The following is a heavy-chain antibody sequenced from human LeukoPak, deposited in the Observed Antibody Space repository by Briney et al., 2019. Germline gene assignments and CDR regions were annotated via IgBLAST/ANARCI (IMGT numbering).Heavy chain of an antibody. CDR2: ISAYNGNT. CDR1: GYTFTSYG. D-gene: IGHD2-2*01. V-gene: IGHV1-18*01. J-gene: IGHJ4*02. Sequence: GASVKVSCKASGYTFTSYGISWVRQAPGQGLEWMGWISAYNGNTNYAQKLQGGVTMTTDTSTSTAYMELRSLRSDDTAVYYCARDFGYCSSTSCYYRQEFDYWGQGTLVTVSS. CDR3: ARDFGYCSSTSCYYRQEFDY.